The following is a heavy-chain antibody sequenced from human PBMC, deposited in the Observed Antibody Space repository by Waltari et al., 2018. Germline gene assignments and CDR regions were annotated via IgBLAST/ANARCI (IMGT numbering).Heavy chain of an antibody. Sequence: EVEVVESGGGLVKPGGSLRLSCAASGFSLNTYTMTWVRQARGKGLEWVSSISSTSSYIDYAEPVKGRFTISSDNFNNSVYLQMDSLGAEDTAVYYCARRSSYGSGSTYYSYYNLDVWGQGTTVTVSS. CDR3: ARRSSYGSGSTYYSYYNLDV. CDR1: GFSLNTYT. V-gene: IGHV3-21*01. J-gene: IGHJ6*02. D-gene: IGHD3-10*01. CDR2: ISSTSSYI.